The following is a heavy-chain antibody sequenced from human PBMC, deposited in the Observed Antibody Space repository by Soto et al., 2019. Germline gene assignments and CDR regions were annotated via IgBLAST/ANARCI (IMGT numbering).Heavy chain of an antibody. CDR3: AADRGNSSHWQLDF. D-gene: IGHD6-13*01. J-gene: IGHJ4*02. CDR1: GGSISSGDSF. Sequence: QVQLQESGPGLVKPSQTLSLTCTVSGGSISSGDSFWNWIRQSPGKGLEWIGYIYDSGYTFYNPSLKRQVPMSVDTSKNQFSLKLTSVTAADTAVYYCAADRGNSSHWQLDFWGQGKLVHVSS. V-gene: IGHV4-30-4*01. CDR2: IYDSGYT.